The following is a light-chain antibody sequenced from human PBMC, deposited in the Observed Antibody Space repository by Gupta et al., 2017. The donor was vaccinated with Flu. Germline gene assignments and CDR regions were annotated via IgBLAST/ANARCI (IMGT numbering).Light chain of an antibody. Sequence: QSALTQPASVSGSPGQSITISCTGTSSDVGGYKYVSWYQQYPGKAPKLIIYEVSNRPSGVSNRFSGSKSGNTASLTISGLQADDEADYYCSSFSSSITWAFGGGTKVTVL. V-gene: IGLV2-14*01. CDR2: EVS. CDR3: SSFSSSITWA. CDR1: SSDVGGYKY. J-gene: IGLJ3*02.